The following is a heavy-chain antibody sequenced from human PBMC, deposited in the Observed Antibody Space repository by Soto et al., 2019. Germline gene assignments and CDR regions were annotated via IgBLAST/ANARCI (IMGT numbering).Heavy chain of an antibody. D-gene: IGHD2-15*01. Sequence: GGSLRLSCAASGFTLSDHYMDWVRQAPGKGLEWVSSISSSSSYIYYADSVKGRFTISRDNAKNSLYLQMNSLRAEDTAVYYCARDEGIVVVAATPALDPWGQGTLVTVSS. CDR2: ISSSSSYI. J-gene: IGHJ5*02. CDR3: ARDEGIVVVAATPALDP. V-gene: IGHV3-21*01. CDR1: GFTLSDHY.